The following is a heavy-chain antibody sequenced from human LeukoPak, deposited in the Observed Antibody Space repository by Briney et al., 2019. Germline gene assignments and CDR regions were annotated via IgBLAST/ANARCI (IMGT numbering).Heavy chain of an antibody. J-gene: IGHJ4*02. Sequence: GGCLRLSCAASGFSVSDFNISWVRQAPGKGLEWISYISSTSTNIYYADSVKGRFTISRANAKNSLYLQMSSLRAEDTAIYYCARGTYASGNSYWGQGTLVTVSS. D-gene: IGHD3-10*01. CDR1: GFSVSDFN. CDR2: ISSTSTNI. V-gene: IGHV3-48*01. CDR3: ARGTYASGNSY.